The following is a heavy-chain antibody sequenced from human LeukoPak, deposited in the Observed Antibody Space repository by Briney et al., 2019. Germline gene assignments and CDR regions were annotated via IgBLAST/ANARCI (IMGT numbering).Heavy chain of an antibody. J-gene: IGHJ3*02. D-gene: IGHD3-10*01. V-gene: IGHV4-30-4*01. CDR2: IYSSGST. CDR3: ARDGNAMVRGYAFEI. CDR1: GDSISSGDYD. Sequence: SQTLSLTCSVSGDSISSGDYDWSWIRQPPGKGLEWIGYIYSSGSTHYNPSLKSRVTISVDTSKNQFSLKLSSVTAADTAVYYCARDGNAMVRGYAFEIWGQGTMVTVSS.